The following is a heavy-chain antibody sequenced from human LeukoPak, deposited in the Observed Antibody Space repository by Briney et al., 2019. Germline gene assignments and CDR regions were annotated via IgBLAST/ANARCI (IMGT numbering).Heavy chain of an antibody. D-gene: IGHD4-17*01. CDR2: IWYDGSNK. J-gene: IGHJ5*02. V-gene: IGHV3-33*01. CDR3: VRDYGNWFDP. Sequence: GRSLRLSCAASGFHFRGYGMHWVRQAPGKGLEWVAVIWYDGSNKYYVDSVKGRFTISRDDSKNTVSLQMNSLRAEDTAIYYCVRDYGNWFDPWGQGTLVTVSS. CDR1: GFHFRGYG.